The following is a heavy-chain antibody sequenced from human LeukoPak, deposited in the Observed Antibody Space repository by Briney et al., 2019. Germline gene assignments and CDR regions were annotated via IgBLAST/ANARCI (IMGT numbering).Heavy chain of an antibody. Sequence: KPSETLSLTCTVSGGSISSNSYYWGWIRQPPGKGLEWIGSIYYSGSTDYNPSLKSRVTISVDTSKNQFSLKLSSVTAADTAVYYCASVTTYYDISMYAFDIWGQGTMVTVSS. V-gene: IGHV4-39*01. CDR1: GGSISSNSYY. J-gene: IGHJ3*02. CDR2: IYYSGST. CDR3: ASVTTYYDISMYAFDI. D-gene: IGHD3-9*01.